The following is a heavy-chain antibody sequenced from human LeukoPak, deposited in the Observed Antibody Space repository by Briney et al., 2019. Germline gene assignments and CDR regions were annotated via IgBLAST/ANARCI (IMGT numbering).Heavy chain of an antibody. D-gene: IGHD3-9*01. Sequence: PGRSLRLSCAASGFTFNSYTIHWVRRAPGKGLEGVAVISFDESDKYYADSVKGRFTISRDNAKNTLFLQMSSLRAEDTALYYCAREVAATGRYFEYWGQGTLVTVSS. CDR2: ISFDESDK. V-gene: IGHV3-30-3*01. CDR3: AREVAATGRYFEY. CDR1: GFTFNSYT. J-gene: IGHJ4*02.